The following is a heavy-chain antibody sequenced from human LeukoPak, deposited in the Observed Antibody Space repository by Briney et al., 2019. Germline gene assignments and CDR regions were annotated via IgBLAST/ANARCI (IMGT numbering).Heavy chain of an antibody. CDR2: ISSSSSYI. CDR3: AKGRRAPLVGTITKSWIDY. D-gene: IGHD1-7*01. J-gene: IGHJ4*02. Sequence: GGSLRLSCAASGFTFNTYSMNWVRQAPGKGLEWVSSISSSSSYIYYADSVKGRFTISRDNSKNTLYLQMNSLRAEDTAVYYCAKGRRAPLVGTITKSWIDYWGQGTLVTVSS. V-gene: IGHV3-21*04. CDR1: GFTFNTYS.